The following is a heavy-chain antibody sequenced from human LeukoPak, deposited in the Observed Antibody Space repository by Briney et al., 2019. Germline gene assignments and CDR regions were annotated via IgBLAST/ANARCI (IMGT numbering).Heavy chain of an antibody. CDR3: ARLRPKITGTTSDY. J-gene: IGHJ4*02. CDR1: GGTFSSYA. CDR2: IIPIFGTA. Sequence: SVKVSCKASGGTFSSYAISWVRQAPGQGLEWMGGIIPIFGTANYAQKFQGRVTITADKSTSTAYMELSSLRSEDTAVYYCARLRPKITGTTSDYWGQGTLVTVSS. V-gene: IGHV1-69*06. D-gene: IGHD1-20*01.